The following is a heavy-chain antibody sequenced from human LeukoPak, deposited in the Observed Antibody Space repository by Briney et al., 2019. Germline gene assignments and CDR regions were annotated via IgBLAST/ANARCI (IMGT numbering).Heavy chain of an antibody. V-gene: IGHV4-31*03. CDR1: GGSISNDGYY. Sequence: SETLSLTRTVSGGSISNDGYYWSWIRQHPGKGLEWIGYIYYSGITYYNPSLKSRVTISVDTSKNQFSLKLSSVTAADTALYYCARYSGTKRDFDYWGQGTLVTVSS. J-gene: IGHJ4*02. CDR3: ARYSGTKRDFDY. D-gene: IGHD5-12*01. CDR2: IYYSGIT.